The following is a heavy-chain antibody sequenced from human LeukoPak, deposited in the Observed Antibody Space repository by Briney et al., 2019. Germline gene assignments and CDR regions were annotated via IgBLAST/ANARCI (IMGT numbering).Heavy chain of an antibody. Sequence: GGSLRLSCAASGFSFSSHAMHWVRQAPGKGLEYVSAISGNGHGTWYGDSVKGRFSISRDNSEQMLYLQMGSLRAEDMAVYFCARGPGYNSGWYLTNGFDIWGQGTMVTVSS. D-gene: IGHD6-19*01. V-gene: IGHV3-64*02. CDR3: ARGPGYNSGWYLTNGFDI. CDR1: GFSFSSHA. J-gene: IGHJ3*02. CDR2: ISGNGHGT.